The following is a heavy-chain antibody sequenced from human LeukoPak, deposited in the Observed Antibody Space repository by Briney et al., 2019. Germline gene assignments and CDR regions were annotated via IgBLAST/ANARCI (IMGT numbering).Heavy chain of an antibody. V-gene: IGHV3-48*01. Sequence: GGSLRLSCTASGFPFIEYSMNWVRQAPGKGLEWISYIGIDSGNTKYADSVRGRFTIPADKAKNSLYLQMNSLRVENTAVYYCARDHNYAFDNWGQGTLVSVAS. CDR3: ARDHNYAFDN. D-gene: IGHD1-1*01. CDR1: GFPFIEYS. CDR2: IGIDSGNT. J-gene: IGHJ4*02.